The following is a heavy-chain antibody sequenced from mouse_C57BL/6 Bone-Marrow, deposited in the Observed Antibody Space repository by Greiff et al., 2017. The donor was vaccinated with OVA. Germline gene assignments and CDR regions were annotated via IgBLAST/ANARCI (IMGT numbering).Heavy chain of an antibody. V-gene: IGHV1-72*01. D-gene: IGHD2-4*01. CDR3: AIYYEYEGFAY. CDR1: GYTFTSYW. J-gene: IGHJ3*01. CDR2: IDPNSGGT. Sequence: QVQLQQPGAELVKPGASVKLSCKASGYTFTSYWMHWVKQRPGRGLEWIGRIDPNSGGTKYNEKFKSKATLTVDKPSSPAYMQLSSLTSEDSAVYYCAIYYEYEGFAYWGQGTLVTVSA.